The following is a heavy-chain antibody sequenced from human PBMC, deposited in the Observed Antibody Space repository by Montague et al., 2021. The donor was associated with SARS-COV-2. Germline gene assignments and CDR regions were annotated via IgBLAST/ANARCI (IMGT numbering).Heavy chain of an antibody. CDR2: IYSGSSST. D-gene: IGHD3-22*01. CDR1: GFTFSSYA. V-gene: IGHV3-23*03. CDR3: AKGFQPYSYESSGFYTFDY. Sequence: SRRLSCAASGFTFSSYAMSWVRQAPGKGLEWVSVIYSGSSSTWYADSVKGRFTISRDNPKNTLYLHMNSLRVGDTAVYYCAKGFQPYSYESSGFYTFDYWGQGALVTVSS. J-gene: IGHJ4*02.